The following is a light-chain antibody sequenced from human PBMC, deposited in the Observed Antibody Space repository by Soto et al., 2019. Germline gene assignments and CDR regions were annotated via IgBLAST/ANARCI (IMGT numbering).Light chain of an antibody. CDR3: QQYGSSFT. CDR2: GAS. Sequence: EIVLTQSPGTLSLSPGERATLSCRASQSVSSSYSAWYQQKPGQAPRLLIYGASSRATGIPDRFSGSGSGTDFTFTISRLEPEDFAVYYCQQYGSSFTFGAGTKVDIK. J-gene: IGKJ3*01. V-gene: IGKV3-20*01. CDR1: QSVSSSY.